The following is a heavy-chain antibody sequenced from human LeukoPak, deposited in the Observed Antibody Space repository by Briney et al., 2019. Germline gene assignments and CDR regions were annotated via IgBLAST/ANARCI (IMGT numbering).Heavy chain of an antibody. CDR3: ARAVSSWYNYFDY. D-gene: IGHD6-13*01. J-gene: IGHJ4*02. V-gene: IGHV3-64*01. CDR1: GFTFSSYA. Sequence: GGSLRLSCAASGFTFSSYAMHWVRQAPGKGLGYVSAISSNGGSTYYANSVKGRFTISRDNSKNTLYLQMGSLRAEDMAVYYCARAVSSWYNYFDYWGQGTLVTVSS. CDR2: ISSNGGST.